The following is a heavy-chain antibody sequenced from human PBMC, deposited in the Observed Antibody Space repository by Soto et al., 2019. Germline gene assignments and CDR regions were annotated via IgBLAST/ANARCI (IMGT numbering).Heavy chain of an antibody. CDR3: TRGRENYSYFDY. Sequence: GSLRLSCAASEFTFSSYDMHWVRQAPGKGLEWVAVISYHGIDKYYADSVKGRFTISRDNSKNTLYLQMNSLRAEDTAVYYCTRGRENYSYFDYWGQGIVVTVSS. V-gene: IGHV3-30*03. CDR2: ISYHGIDK. D-gene: IGHD1-26*01. CDR1: EFTFSSYD. J-gene: IGHJ4*02.